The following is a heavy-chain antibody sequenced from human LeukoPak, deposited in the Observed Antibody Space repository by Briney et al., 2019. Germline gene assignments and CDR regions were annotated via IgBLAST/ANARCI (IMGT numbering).Heavy chain of an antibody. CDR3: AKAHTGCGGDCYWWFDP. J-gene: IGHJ5*02. CDR1: GFTFSTYG. Sequence: GGSLRFSCATSGFTFSTYGMHWVRQAPGKGLEWVAFIHYDGSNQYYADSVKGRFTISRENSKNTLYLQMNSLRAEDTAVYYCAKAHTGCGGDCYWWFDPWGQGTLVTVSS. D-gene: IGHD2-21*01. CDR2: IHYDGSNQ. V-gene: IGHV3-30*02.